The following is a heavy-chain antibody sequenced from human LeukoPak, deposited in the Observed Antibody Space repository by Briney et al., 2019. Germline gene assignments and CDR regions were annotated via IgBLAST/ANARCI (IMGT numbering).Heavy chain of an antibody. CDR3: ARGGAYCSSTSRSVGSYFDY. D-gene: IGHD2-2*01. CDR2: IYYSGST. V-gene: IGHV4-59*01. J-gene: IGHJ4*02. Sequence: SETLSLTCTVSGGSISSYYWSWIRQPPGKGLEWIGYIYYSGSTNYNPSLKSRVTISVDTSKNQFSLKLSSVTAVDAAVYYCARGGAYCSSTSRSVGSYFDYWGLRTL. CDR1: GGSISSYY.